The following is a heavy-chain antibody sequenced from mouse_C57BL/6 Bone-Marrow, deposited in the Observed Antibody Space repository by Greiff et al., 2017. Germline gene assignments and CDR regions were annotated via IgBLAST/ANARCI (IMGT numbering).Heavy chain of an antibody. CDR3: ASHYGSSYGTCWYFDV. CDR1: GFSLTSYG. J-gene: IGHJ1*03. V-gene: IGHV2-2*01. D-gene: IGHD1-1*01. CDR2: IWSGGST. Sequence: QVQLKQSGPGLVQPSQSLSITCTVSGFSLTSYGVHWVRQSPGKGLEWLGVIWSGGSTDYNAAFISRLSISKDNSKSQVFFKMNSLQADDTAIYYCASHYGSSYGTCWYFDVWGTGTTVTVSS.